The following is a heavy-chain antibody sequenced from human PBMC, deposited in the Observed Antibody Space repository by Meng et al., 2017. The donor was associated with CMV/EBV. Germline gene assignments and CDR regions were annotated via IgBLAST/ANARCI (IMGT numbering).Heavy chain of an antibody. CDR1: GYSFTSYW. Sequence: GGSLRLSCKGSGYSFTSYWIGWVRQMPGKGLEWMGIIYPGDSDTRYSPSFQGQVTISADKSISTAYLQWSSLTSDDTAVYYCARTRIEVEPDGRKIKYYNYGMDVWGQGTTVTVSS. CDR3: ARTRIEVEPDGRKIKYYNYGMDV. V-gene: IGHV5-51*01. D-gene: IGHD2-2*01. CDR2: IYPGDSDT. J-gene: IGHJ6*02.